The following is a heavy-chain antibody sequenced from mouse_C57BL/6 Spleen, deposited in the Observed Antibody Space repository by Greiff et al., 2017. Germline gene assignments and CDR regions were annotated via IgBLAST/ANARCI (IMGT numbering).Heavy chain of an antibody. CDR3: AKDTDDYDGDAMDY. V-gene: IGHV2-3*01. J-gene: IGHJ4*01. CDR1: GFSLTSYG. CDR2: IWGDGST. D-gene: IGHD2-4*01. Sequence: QVQLQQSGPGLVAPSQSLSITCTVSGFSLTSYGVTWVRQPPGKGLEWLGVIWGDGSTNYHSAHISRLSISKDNSNGQVFLRLNSLQTDDTATCYCAKDTDDYDGDAMDYWGQGTSVTVSS.